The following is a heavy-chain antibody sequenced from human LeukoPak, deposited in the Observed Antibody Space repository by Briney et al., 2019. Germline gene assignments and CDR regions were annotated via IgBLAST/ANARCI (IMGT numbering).Heavy chain of an antibody. V-gene: IGHV1-69*06. D-gene: IGHD3-10*01. CDR1: GGTFSSYA. Sequence: VASVKVSCKASGGTFSSYAISWVRQAPRQGLEWMGGIIPIFGTANYAQKFQGRVTITADKSTSTACMELSSLRSEDTAVYYCGYGSGTNYYYYGMDVWGKGTTVTVSS. CDR2: IIPIFGTA. J-gene: IGHJ6*04. CDR3: GYGSGTNYYYYGMDV.